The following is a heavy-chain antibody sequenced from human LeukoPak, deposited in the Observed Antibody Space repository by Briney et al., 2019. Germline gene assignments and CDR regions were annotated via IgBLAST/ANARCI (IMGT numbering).Heavy chain of an antibody. CDR1: GGSISSYY. V-gene: IGHV4-59*01. D-gene: IGHD3-16*01. CDR3: ARSRMGGGP. J-gene: IGHJ5*02. Sequence: SETLALTCTVSGGSISSYYWSWIRQPPGKGLEWIGYIYYSGSTNYNPSLKSRVTISVDTSKNQFSLKLSSVTAADTAVYYCARSRMGGGPWGQGTLVTVSS. CDR2: IYYSGST.